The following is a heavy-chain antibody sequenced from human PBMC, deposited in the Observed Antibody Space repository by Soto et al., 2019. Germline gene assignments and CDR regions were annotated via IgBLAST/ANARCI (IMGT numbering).Heavy chain of an antibody. CDR1: GFTFSSYA. Sequence: GGSLRLSCAASGFTFSSYAMSWVRQAPGKGLEWVSAISGSGGSTYYADSVKGRFTISRDNSKNTLYLQMNSLRAEDTAVYYCAKGPIVVVVAVHNPKSDYFDYWGQGTLVTVSS. CDR2: ISGSGGST. J-gene: IGHJ4*02. V-gene: IGHV3-23*01. D-gene: IGHD2-15*01. CDR3: AKGPIVVVVAVHNPKSDYFDY.